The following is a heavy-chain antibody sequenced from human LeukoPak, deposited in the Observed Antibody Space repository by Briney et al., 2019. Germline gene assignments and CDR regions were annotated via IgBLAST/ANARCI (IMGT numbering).Heavy chain of an antibody. D-gene: IGHD3-10*01. CDR1: RFTFDDYA. Sequence: GGSLRLSCAASRFTFDDYAMHWVRQAPGKGLEWVSGISWNSGSIGYADSVKGRFTISRDNAKNSLYLQMNSLRAKDTALYYCAKGKTDYYGSGSSRRSRGYYYGMDVWGQGTTVTVSS. CDR3: AKGKTDYYGSGSSRRSRGYYYGMDV. CDR2: ISWNSGSI. V-gene: IGHV3-9*01. J-gene: IGHJ6*02.